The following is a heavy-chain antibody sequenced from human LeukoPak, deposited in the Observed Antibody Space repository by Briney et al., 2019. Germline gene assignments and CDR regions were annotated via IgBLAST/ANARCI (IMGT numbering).Heavy chain of an antibody. V-gene: IGHV1-2*02. CDR1: GYTFTGYY. CDR3: ARDQYYYDSSASDY. Sequence: GASVKVSCKAPGYTFTGYYMHWVRQAPGQGLEWMGWINPNSGGTNYAQKFQGRVTMTRDTSISTAYMELSRLRSDDTAVCYCARDQYYYDSSASDYWGQGTLVTVSS. D-gene: IGHD3-22*01. J-gene: IGHJ4*02. CDR2: INPNSGGT.